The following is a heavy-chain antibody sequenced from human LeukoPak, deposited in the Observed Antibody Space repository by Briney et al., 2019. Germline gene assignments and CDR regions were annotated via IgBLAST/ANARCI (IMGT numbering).Heavy chain of an antibody. CDR1: GGFLTDYF. Sequence: RSDTVSLTCTVWGGFLTDYFGTGPRDSRGKGGEGGGEINDWNGDSKYNPSLNSRVSISQEKSKNQLSLELRSVTAADTAVYYCARGRIAKIVVVHSFSYGMDVWGQGTTVTVSS. J-gene: IGHJ6*02. CDR3: ARGRIAKIVVVHSFSYGMDV. V-gene: IGHV4-34*01. CDR2: INDWNGDS. D-gene: IGHD3-22*01.